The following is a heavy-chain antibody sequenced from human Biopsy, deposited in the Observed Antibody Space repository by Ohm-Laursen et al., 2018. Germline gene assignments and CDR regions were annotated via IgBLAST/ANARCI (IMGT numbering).Heavy chain of an antibody. Sequence: SLRLSCAASGFNFRDYQQSRIRQTPGKGLGGVSHISSGGSTIFLADSVKGRFTISRDDAKGSLYLQMTNLRAEDQAVYYCGRSYGIMAAPVHLWGQGTLVTVSS. J-gene: IGHJ4*01. CDR2: ISSGGSTI. CDR1: GFNFRDYQ. CDR3: GRSYGIMAAPVHL. V-gene: IGHV3-11*01. D-gene: IGHD3-16*01.